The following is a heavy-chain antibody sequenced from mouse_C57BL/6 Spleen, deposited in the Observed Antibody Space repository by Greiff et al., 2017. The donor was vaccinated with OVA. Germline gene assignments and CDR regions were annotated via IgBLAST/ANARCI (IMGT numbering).Heavy chain of an antibody. J-gene: IGHJ2*01. CDR1: GYAFSSSW. CDR3: ARQHDPYYFDY. V-gene: IGHV1-82*01. Sequence: QVQLQQSGPELVKPGASVKISCKASGYAFSSSWMNWVKQRPGKGLEWIGRIYPGDGDTNYNGKFKGKATLTADKSSSTAYMQLSSLTSEDSAVYFCARQHDPYYFDYWGQGTTLTVSS. CDR2: IYPGDGDT. D-gene: IGHD2-3*01.